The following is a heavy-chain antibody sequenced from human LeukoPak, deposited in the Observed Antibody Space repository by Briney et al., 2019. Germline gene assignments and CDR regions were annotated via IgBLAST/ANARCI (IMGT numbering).Heavy chain of an antibody. CDR1: GFTFSSYG. D-gene: IGHD2-2*01. J-gene: IGHJ5*02. V-gene: IGHV3-30*02. Sequence: GGSLGLSCAASGFTFSSYGMHWVRQAPGKGLEWVAFIRYDGSNKYYADSVKGRFTISRDNSKNTLYLQMNSLRAEDTAVYYCAKDLFGYCSSTSCYPHNWFDPWGQGTLVTVSS. CDR3: AKDLFGYCSSTSCYPHNWFDP. CDR2: IRYDGSNK.